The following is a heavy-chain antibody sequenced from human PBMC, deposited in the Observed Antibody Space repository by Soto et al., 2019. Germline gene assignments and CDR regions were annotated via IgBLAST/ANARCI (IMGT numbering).Heavy chain of an antibody. D-gene: IGHD2-8*01. V-gene: IGHV4-59*08. CDR1: GGSISSYY. Sequence: SETLSLTRTVSGGSISSYYWSWIRQPPGKGLEWIGYIYYSGSTNYNPSLKSRVTISVDTSKNQFSLKLSSVTGADTAVYYCARQGDIVLMVYAITGGNWFDPWGQGTLVTVSS. CDR3: ARQGDIVLMVYAITGGNWFDP. CDR2: IYYSGST. J-gene: IGHJ5*02.